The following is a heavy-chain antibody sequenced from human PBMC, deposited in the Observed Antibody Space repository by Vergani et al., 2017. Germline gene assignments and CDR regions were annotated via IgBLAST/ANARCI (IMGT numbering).Heavy chain of an antibody. CDR3: ARRVTDRAFDI. D-gene: IGHD5-18*01. CDR2: IYYSGST. CDR1: GGSISSSSYY. Sequence: QLQLQESGPGLVKPSETLSLTCTVSGGSISSSSYYWGWIRQPPGKGLEWIGSIYYSGSTYYNPSLKSRVTISVDTSKNQFSLKLSAVTAAATAVYYCARRVTDRAFDIWGQGTMVTVSS. V-gene: IGHV4-39*01. J-gene: IGHJ3*02.